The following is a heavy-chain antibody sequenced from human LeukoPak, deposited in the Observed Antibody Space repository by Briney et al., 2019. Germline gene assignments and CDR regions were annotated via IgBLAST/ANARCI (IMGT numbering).Heavy chain of an antibody. V-gene: IGHV1-69*02. D-gene: IGHD5-12*01. J-gene: IGHJ5*02. CDR2: IIPILGIA. CDR3: ARALRWLHPNWFDP. CDR1: GGTFSSYT. Sequence: ASVKVSCKASGGTFSSYTISWVRQAPGQGLEWMGRIIPILGIANYAQKFQGRVTITADKSTSTAYMELSSLRSEDTAVYYCARALRWLHPNWFDPRGQGTLVTVSS.